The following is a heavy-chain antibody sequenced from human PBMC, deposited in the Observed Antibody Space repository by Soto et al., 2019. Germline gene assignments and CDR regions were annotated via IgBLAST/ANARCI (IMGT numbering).Heavy chain of an antibody. CDR2: IYPGDSDT. D-gene: IGHD3-22*01. CDR3: ARAYYYDSSGYYLLKNYYYGMDV. V-gene: IGHV5-51*01. CDR1: GYSFTSYW. Sequence: PGESLKISCKGSGYSFTSYWIGWVRQMPGKGLEWMGIIYPGDSDTRYSPSFQGQVTISADKSISTAYLQWGSLKASDTAMYYCARAYYYDSSGYYLLKNYYYGMDVWGQGTTVTVSS. J-gene: IGHJ6*02.